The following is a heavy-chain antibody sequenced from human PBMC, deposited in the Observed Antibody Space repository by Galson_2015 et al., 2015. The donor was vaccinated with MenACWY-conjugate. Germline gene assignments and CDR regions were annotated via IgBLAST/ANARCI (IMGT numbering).Heavy chain of an antibody. CDR1: GFTFSNYA. CDR2: ISGSGVTT. Sequence: ALRLSCAASGFTFSNYALSWVRQAPGKGLEGVSAISGSGVTTSYADSVKGRFTISRDNSKNTLYLQMNTLRADDTAIYYCAKRRAAVGDRFDSWGQGTLVTVSS. D-gene: IGHD6-13*01. V-gene: IGHV3-23*01. CDR3: AKRRAAVGDRFDS. J-gene: IGHJ4*02.